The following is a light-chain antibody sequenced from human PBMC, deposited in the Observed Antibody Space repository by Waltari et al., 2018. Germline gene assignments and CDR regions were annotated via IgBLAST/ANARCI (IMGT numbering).Light chain of an antibody. CDR2: DAS. CDR3: QQRSNWPLFT. Sequence: EIVLTQSPATLSLSPGERATLSCRASQSVSSYLAWYQQKPGQAPRLRIYDASNRATGIPARFSGSGSGTDFTLTISSLEPEDFAVYYCQQRSNWPLFTVGPGTKVDIK. J-gene: IGKJ3*01. CDR1: QSVSSY. V-gene: IGKV3-11*01.